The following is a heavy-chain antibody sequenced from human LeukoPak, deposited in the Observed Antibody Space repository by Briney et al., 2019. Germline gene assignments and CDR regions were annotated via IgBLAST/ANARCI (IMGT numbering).Heavy chain of an antibody. CDR3: ARDQSYGDPPGSFLDAFDI. V-gene: IGHV3-53*01. CDR2: SHSGGNT. Sequence: GGSLRLSCAASGFTVSSNHMTWVRQAPGKGLGWVSLSHSGGNTYYADSVKGRFTISRDNSKNSLYLQMNSLRAEDTAVYYCARDQSYGDPPGSFLDAFDIWGQGTMVTVSS. D-gene: IGHD4-17*01. J-gene: IGHJ3*02. CDR1: GFTVSSNH.